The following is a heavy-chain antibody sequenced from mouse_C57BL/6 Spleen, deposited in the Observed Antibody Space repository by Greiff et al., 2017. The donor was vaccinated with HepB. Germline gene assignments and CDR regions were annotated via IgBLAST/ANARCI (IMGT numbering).Heavy chain of an antibody. CDR3: ARGAYDYDVPYWYFDV. CDR2: INPNNGGT. D-gene: IGHD2-4*01. CDR1: GYTFTDYN. Sequence: EVQLQQSGPELVKPGASVKIPCKASGYTFTDYNMDWVKQSHGKSLEWIGDINPNNGGTIYNQKFKGKATLTVDKSSSTAYMELRSLTSEDTAVYYCARGAYDYDVPYWYFDVWGTGTTVTVSS. V-gene: IGHV1-18*01. J-gene: IGHJ1*03.